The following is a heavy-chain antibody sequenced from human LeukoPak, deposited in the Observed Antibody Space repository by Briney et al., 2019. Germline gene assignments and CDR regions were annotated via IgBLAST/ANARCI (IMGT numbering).Heavy chain of an antibody. J-gene: IGHJ4*02. CDR2: IWYDGSNT. CDR3: AKEGVDYYDSSGYYTFDY. CDR1: GFTFSNYG. D-gene: IGHD3-22*01. V-gene: IGHV3-33*06. Sequence: GGSLRLSCAASGFTFSNYGMHWVRQAPGKGLERVAVIWYDGSNTYFADSVKGRFTISRDNSKDTLYLQMNSLRAEDTAVYYCAKEGVDYYDSSGYYTFDYWGQGTLVTVSS.